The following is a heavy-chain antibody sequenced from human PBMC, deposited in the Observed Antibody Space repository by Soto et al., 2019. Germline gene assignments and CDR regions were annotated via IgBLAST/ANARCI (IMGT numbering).Heavy chain of an antibody. Sequence: QVQLVQSGAEVQRPGSSVNVSCKASADTFNSYSLSWLRQAPGQRLEWMGGITPVFGTADYAQSFEDRLTITADDSTSTVYMELSSLRSDDTAVYYCARSLEGTTVTNWFDPWGQGALVTVSS. CDR2: ITPVFGTA. CDR1: ADTFNSYS. CDR3: ARSLEGTTVTNWFDP. D-gene: IGHD4-17*01. V-gene: IGHV1-69*01. J-gene: IGHJ5*02.